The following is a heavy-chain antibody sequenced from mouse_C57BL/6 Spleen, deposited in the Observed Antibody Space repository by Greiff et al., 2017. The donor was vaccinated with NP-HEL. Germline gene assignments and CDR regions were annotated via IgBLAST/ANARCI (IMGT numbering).Heavy chain of an antibody. Sequence: EVQRVESGGDLVKPGGSLKLSCAASGFTFSSYGMSWVRQTPDKRLEWVATISSGGSYTYYPDSVKGRFTISRDNAKNTLYLQMSSLKSEDTAMYYCARPGWLLHYFDYWGQGTTLTVSS. CDR2: ISSGGSYT. CDR3: ARPGWLLHYFDY. V-gene: IGHV5-6*01. J-gene: IGHJ2*01. CDR1: GFTFSSYG. D-gene: IGHD2-3*01.